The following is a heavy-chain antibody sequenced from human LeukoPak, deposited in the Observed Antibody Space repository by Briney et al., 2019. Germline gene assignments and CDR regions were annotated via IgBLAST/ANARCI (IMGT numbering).Heavy chain of an antibody. Sequence: SETLSLTCSVSGASISSSGSYWAWIRPPPGKGPEWIGSIDYSGTTYYNPSLKSRVTISVDTSKKQFSLKRSSVAAADTAVYYCARRPRGYCDYWGQGTLVTVSS. CDR3: ARRPRGYCDY. V-gene: IGHV4-39*01. J-gene: IGHJ4*02. CDR1: GASISSSGSY. CDR2: IDYSGTT.